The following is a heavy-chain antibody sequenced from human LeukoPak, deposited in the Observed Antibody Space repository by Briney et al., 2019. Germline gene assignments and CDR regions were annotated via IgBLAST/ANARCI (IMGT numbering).Heavy chain of an antibody. CDR3: AKGGFGRPFDY. CDR1: GFTFSSYA. V-gene: IGHV3-23*01. D-gene: IGHD3-10*01. J-gene: IGHJ4*02. CDR2: ISGSGGST. Sequence: GGSLRLSCAASGFTFSSYAMSWVRQAPGKGLEWVSVISGSGGSTYYVDSVQGRFTISRDNSKNTLFLQMDSLRAEDTAVYYCAKGGFGRPFDYWGQGTLVTVSS.